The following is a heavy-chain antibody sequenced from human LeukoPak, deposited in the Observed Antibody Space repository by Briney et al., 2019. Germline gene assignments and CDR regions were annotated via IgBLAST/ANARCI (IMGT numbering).Heavy chain of an antibody. CDR2: IYYSGST. V-gene: IGHV4-39*01. Sequence: SETLSLTCAVSGGSISSATSYWGWIRQPPGKGLEWLGRIYYSGSTFYDPSLKSRVTISVDTSKNQFSLRLSSVTAADTAVYYCARHGSTDYFDYWGQGTLVTVSS. CDR3: ARHGSTDYFDY. CDR1: GGSISSATSY. D-gene: IGHD2-2*03. J-gene: IGHJ4*02.